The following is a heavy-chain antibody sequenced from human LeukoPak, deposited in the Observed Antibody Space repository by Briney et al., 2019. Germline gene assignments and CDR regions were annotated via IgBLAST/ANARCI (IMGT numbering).Heavy chain of an antibody. D-gene: IGHD1-1*01. CDR2: IKQDGSEK. CDR3: ARVKFSVGIRAFHY. J-gene: IGHJ4*02. V-gene: IGHV3-7*01. CDR1: GFTFSSYW. Sequence: PGGSLRLSCAASGFTFSSYWMSWVRQAPGKGLEWVANIKQDGSEKYYVDSVKGRFTISRDNAKNSLYLQMNSLRAEDTAVYYCARVKFSVGIRAFHYWGQGTLVTVSS.